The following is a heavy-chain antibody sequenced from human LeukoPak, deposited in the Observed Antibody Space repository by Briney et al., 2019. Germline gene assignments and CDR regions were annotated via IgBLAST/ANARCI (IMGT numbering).Heavy chain of an antibody. J-gene: IGHJ6*02. V-gene: IGHV4-4*07. D-gene: IGHD4-17*01. CDR2: IYTSGST. Sequence: SETLSLTCTVSGGSISSYYWSWIRQPAGKGLEWIGRIYTSGSTNYNPSLKSRVTMSVDTSKNQFSLKLSSVTAADTAVYYCARDTDGDYGDYGLPIYYYYGMDVWGQGTTVTVSS. CDR1: GGSISSYY. CDR3: ARDTDGDYGDYGLPIYYYYGMDV.